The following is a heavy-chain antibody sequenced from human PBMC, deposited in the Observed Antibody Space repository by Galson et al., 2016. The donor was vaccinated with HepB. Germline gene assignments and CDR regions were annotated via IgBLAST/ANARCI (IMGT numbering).Heavy chain of an antibody. CDR1: GDIFSNYA. D-gene: IGHD5-18*01. V-gene: IGHV1-69*11. CDR2: VSPLLGSA. Sequence: SVKVSCKASGDIFSNYAFSWVRQAPGQGLEWVGRVSPLLGSANYAQRFQGRVTITADESTSTAYMELNSLTYDDSAVYYCAREGGITAMYYFDPWGQGTPVTVSS. J-gene: IGHJ4*02. CDR3: AREGGITAMYYFDP.